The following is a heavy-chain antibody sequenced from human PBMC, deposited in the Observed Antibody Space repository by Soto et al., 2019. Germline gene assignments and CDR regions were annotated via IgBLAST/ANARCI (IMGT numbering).Heavy chain of an antibody. Sequence: QVQLVQSGAEVQKPGSSVKVSCKASGGTFSSYAISWVRQAPGQGLEWMGGIIPIFGTANYAQKFQGRVTITADESTSTAYMELSSLRSEDTAVYYCARVSLFDSSGYYGPYDYWGQGTLVTVSS. D-gene: IGHD3-22*01. CDR1: GGTFSSYA. CDR3: ARVSLFDSSGYYGPYDY. V-gene: IGHV1-69*01. J-gene: IGHJ4*02. CDR2: IIPIFGTA.